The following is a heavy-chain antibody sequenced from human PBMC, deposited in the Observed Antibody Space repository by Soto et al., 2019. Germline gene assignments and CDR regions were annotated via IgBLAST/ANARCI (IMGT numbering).Heavy chain of an antibody. CDR3: ARLPLAPPRPHAFDI. J-gene: IGHJ3*02. D-gene: IGHD2-15*01. CDR2: IYYSGST. V-gene: IGHV4-39*01. Sequence: QLQLQESGPGLVKPSETLSLTCTVSGGSISSSSYYWGWIRQPPGKGLEWIGSIYYSGSTYYNPSLKSRVTISVDTSKNQFSLKLSSVTAADTAVYYCARLPLAPPRPHAFDIWGQGTMVTVSS. CDR1: GGSISSSSYY.